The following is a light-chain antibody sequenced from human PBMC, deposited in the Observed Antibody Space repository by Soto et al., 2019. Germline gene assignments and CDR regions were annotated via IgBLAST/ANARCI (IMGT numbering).Light chain of an antibody. J-gene: IGLJ2*01. V-gene: IGLV3-21*01. CDR2: YDS. CDR1: NIGSKS. Sequence: SSELTQPPSVSVAPGKTARITCGGNNIGSKSVHWYQQKPGQAPVLVIYYDSDRPSGIPERFSGSNSGNTATLTISRVEAGDEADYYCQVWEGSRDHPEVVFGGGTKLTVL. CDR3: QVWEGSRDHPEVV.